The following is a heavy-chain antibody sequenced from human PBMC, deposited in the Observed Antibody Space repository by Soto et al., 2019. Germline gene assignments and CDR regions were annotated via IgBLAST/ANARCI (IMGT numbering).Heavy chain of an antibody. J-gene: IGHJ6*02. V-gene: IGHV3-13*01. CDR1: GFTFSSYD. CDR3: ARDPTTDDTDYGMDV. Sequence: GGSLRLSCAPSGFTFSSYDMHWVRQATGKGLEWVSAIGTAGDTYYPGSVKGRFTISRENAKNSLYLQMNSLRAEDTAVYYCARDPTTDDTDYGMDVWGQGTTVTVSS. D-gene: IGHD5-18*01. CDR2: IGTAGDT.